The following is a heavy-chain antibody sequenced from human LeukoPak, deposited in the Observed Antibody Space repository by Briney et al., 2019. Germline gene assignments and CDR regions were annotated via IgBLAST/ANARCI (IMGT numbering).Heavy chain of an antibody. CDR2: ISTTSSTI. Sequence: GGSLRLSCAASGLNFSDYSMNWVRQAPGKGLEWVSYISTTSSTIYYADSVKGRFTISRDNAKNALYLQMNSLRAEDTAIYFCGVAMVRGSPFDYWGQGSLVIVSS. J-gene: IGHJ4*02. CDR1: GLNFSDYS. CDR3: GVAMVRGSPFDY. D-gene: IGHD3-10*01. V-gene: IGHV3-48*04.